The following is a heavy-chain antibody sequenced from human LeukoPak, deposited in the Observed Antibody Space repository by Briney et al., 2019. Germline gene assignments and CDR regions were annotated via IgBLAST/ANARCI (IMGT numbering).Heavy chain of an antibody. V-gene: IGHV4-39*01. CDR3: ARQGVTIFGVVRPGAFDI. D-gene: IGHD3-3*01. CDR2: IYYSGST. Sequence: SETLSLTCTVSGGSISSSSYYWGWIRQPPGKGLEWIGSIYYSGSTYYNPSLKSRVTISVDTSKNQFSLKLSSVTAADTAVYYCARQGVTIFGVVRPGAFDIWGQGTMVTVSS. CDR1: GGSISSSSYY. J-gene: IGHJ3*02.